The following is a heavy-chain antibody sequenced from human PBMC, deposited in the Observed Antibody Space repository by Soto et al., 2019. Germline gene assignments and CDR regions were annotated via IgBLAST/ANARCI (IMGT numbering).Heavy chain of an antibody. V-gene: IGHV3-74*01. Sequence: VHLMESGGGVVQPGGSLRLSSATSGFTFSIYWMHWVRQAPGKGLVWVSRINGDGSSTSNADPVKGRFTISRDNAKNTLYLEMNSLRAEDTAVYYCARESMWAPDYWGQGTLVAVSS. CDR1: GFTFSIYW. CDR2: INGDGSST. CDR3: ARESMWAPDY. J-gene: IGHJ4*02. D-gene: IGHD1-26*01.